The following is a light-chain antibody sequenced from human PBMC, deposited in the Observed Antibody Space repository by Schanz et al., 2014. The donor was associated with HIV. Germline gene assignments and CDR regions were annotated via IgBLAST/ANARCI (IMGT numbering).Light chain of an antibody. CDR2: DAS. J-gene: IGKJ5*01. CDR1: QDISNY. CDR3: QHYDDLPYA. Sequence: DIQMTQSPSSLSASVGDRVTITCQASQDISNYLNWYQQKPGKAPKLLIYDASNLETGVPSRFSGGGSGTDFTFTISSLQPEDFATYYCQHYDDLPYAFGQGTRVEIK. V-gene: IGKV1-33*01.